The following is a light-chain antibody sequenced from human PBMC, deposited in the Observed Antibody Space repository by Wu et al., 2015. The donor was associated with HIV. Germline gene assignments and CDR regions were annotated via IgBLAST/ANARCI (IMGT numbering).Light chain of an antibody. J-gene: IGKJ4*01. CDR3: QQYDSYPH. CDR1: QSISTW. V-gene: IGKV1-5*03. Sequence: DIQMTQSPSILSASVGDRVTITCRASQSISTWLAWYQQKAGKAPKVLIYKASSLEIGVPSRFSGSGSGTEFTLTISSLQPDDFATYYCQQYDSYPHFGGGTKVEIK. CDR2: KAS.